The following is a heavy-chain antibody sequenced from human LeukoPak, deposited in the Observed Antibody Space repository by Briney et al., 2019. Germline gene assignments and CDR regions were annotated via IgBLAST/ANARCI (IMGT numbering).Heavy chain of an antibody. D-gene: IGHD3-16*02. J-gene: IGHJ4*02. CDR1: GGTFSSYA. V-gene: IGHV1-69*04. CDR2: IIPILGIA. Sequence: ASVKVSCTASGGTFSSYAISWVRQAPGQGLEWMGRIIPILGIANYAQKFQGRVTITADKSTSTAYMELSSLRSEDTAVYYCGGAFGGVIVSADWGQGTLVTVSS. CDR3: GGAFGGVIVSAD.